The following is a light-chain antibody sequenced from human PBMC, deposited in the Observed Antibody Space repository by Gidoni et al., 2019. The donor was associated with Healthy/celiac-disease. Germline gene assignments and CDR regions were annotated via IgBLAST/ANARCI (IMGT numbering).Light chain of an antibody. CDR2: KAS. V-gene: IGKV1-5*03. Sequence: DIQMTQSPSTLSASVGDSVTITCRASQSISSWLAWYQQKPGKAPKLLIYKASSLESGVPSRFSGSGSGTEFPLTISSLQPDDFATYYCQQYNSYPVTFGQGTKLEIK. CDR1: QSISSW. J-gene: IGKJ2*01. CDR3: QQYNSYPVT.